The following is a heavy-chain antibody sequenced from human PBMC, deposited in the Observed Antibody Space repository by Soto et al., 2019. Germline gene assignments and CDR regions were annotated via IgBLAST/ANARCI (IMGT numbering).Heavy chain of an antibody. CDR1: GFTFNTYG. CDR2: IWYDGSIK. Sequence: AGGSLRLSCAASGFTFNTYGMHWVRQAPGRGLEWVAVIWYDGSIKYYADSVKGRFTISRDNSKNTLYLQMNNLRAEDTAVYYCARIDCTGNNCRPYAYYEMDVWGQGTTVTVSS. D-gene: IGHD2-8*02. CDR3: ARIDCTGNNCRPYAYYEMDV. V-gene: IGHV3-33*01. J-gene: IGHJ6*02.